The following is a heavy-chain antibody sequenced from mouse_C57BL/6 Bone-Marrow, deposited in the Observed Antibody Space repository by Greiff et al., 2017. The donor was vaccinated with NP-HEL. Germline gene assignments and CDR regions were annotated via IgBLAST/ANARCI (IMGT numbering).Heavy chain of an antibody. D-gene: IGHD2-2*01. J-gene: IGHJ4*01. Sequence: ESGPGLAKPSQTLSLTCSVTGYSITSDYWNWIRKFPGNKLEYMGYISYSGSTYYNPSLKSRLSITRDTSKNQYYLQLNSVKTEDTATYYCARSPLWLRRNYYAMDYWGQGTSVTVSS. CDR2: ISYSGST. CDR1: GYSITSDY. CDR3: ARSPLWLRRNYYAMDY. V-gene: IGHV3-8*01.